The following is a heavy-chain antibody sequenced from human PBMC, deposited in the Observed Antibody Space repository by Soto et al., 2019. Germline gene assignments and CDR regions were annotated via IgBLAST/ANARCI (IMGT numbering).Heavy chain of an antibody. Sequence: EVQLVESGGGLVKPGGSLRLSCAASGFTFSSYSMNWVRQAPGKGLEWVSSISSSSSYIYYADSVKRRFPISRDNAKNSRYLQMNSLRAEDTAEYDCARESSVGGWGSFDYWVRGTLVTVSS. J-gene: IGHJ4*02. D-gene: IGHD6-19*01. CDR2: ISSSSSYI. CDR1: GFTFSSYS. CDR3: ARESSVGGWGSFDY. V-gene: IGHV3-21*01.